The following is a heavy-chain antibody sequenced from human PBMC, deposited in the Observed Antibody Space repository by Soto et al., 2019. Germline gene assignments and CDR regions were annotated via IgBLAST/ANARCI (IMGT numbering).Heavy chain of an antibody. Sequence: EVQLVESGGGLVQPGGSLRLSCAASGFTVSSNYMSWVRQAPGKGLEWVSVIYSGGSTYYADSVKGRFTISRDNSKNTLYRQMNSLRAVDTCVYDCERSIAALLYYYYYMDVWGKGTTVTVSS. J-gene: IGHJ6*03. CDR1: GFTVSSNY. D-gene: IGHD6-6*01. V-gene: IGHV3-66*01. CDR2: IYSGGST. CDR3: ERSIAALLYYYYYMDV.